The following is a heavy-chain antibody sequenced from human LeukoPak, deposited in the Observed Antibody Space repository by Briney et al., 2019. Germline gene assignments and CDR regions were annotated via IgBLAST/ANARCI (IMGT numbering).Heavy chain of an antibody. V-gene: IGHV5-10-1*01. D-gene: IGHD5-18*01. J-gene: IGHJ3*02. CDR1: GYSFTNYW. CDR3: ARLMNTAMALDAFDI. Sequence: GESLRISCKGSGYSFTNYWISWVRQMPGEGLEWMGRIDPSDSYTNFSPSFQGHVTISTDKSISTAYLQWSSLKASDTAMYYCARLMNTAMALDAFDIWGQGTMVTVSS. CDR2: IDPSDSYT.